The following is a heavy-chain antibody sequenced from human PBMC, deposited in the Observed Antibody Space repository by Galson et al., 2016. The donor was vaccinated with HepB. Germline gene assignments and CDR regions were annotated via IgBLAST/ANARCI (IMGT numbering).Heavy chain of an antibody. Sequence: SLRLSCAASGFTVSNNYMTWVRQAPGKELEWVSRVYSGGSTYYADSVKGRFTISRDNSKNTLYLQMNSLRAEDTAVYYCARDAVAGLDYWGQGTLVTVSS. CDR2: VYSGGST. CDR3: ARDAVAGLDY. CDR1: GFTVSNNY. J-gene: IGHJ4*02. V-gene: IGHV3-53*01. D-gene: IGHD6-19*01.